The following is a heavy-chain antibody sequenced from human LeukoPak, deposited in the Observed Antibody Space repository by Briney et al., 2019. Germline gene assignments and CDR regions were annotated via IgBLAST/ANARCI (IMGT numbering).Heavy chain of an antibody. CDR3: ARLSGYYDSTLYYYCYGMDV. V-gene: IGHV4-34*01. CDR2: INHSGST. Sequence: SETLSLTCAVYGGSFSGYYWSWIRQPPGKGLEWIGEINHSGSTNYNPSLKSRVTISVDTSKNQFSLKLSSVTAADTAVYYCARLSGYYDSTLYYYCYGMDVWGQGTTVTVSS. D-gene: IGHD3-22*01. J-gene: IGHJ6*02. CDR1: GGSFSGYY.